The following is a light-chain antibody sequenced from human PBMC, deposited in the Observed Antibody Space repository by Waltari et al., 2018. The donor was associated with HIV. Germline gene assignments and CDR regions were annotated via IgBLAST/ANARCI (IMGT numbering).Light chain of an antibody. CDR3: SSYTANETLV. Sequence: HSALTQPASVSGSPGQSIRISCTGTRRALGLYNYVSWYQQSPGKAPQVLIYGVNSRPLGISVRFSGSKSGNTASLTISGLQAEDEADYYCSSYTANETLVFGGGTKLTVL. CDR1: RRALGLYNY. CDR2: GVN. J-gene: IGLJ2*01. V-gene: IGLV2-14*03.